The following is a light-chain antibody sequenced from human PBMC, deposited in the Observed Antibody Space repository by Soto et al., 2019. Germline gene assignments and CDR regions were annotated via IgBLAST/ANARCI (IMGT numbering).Light chain of an antibody. J-gene: IGLJ1*01. CDR3: TSYRSSSSTYV. V-gene: IGLV2-14*01. CDR2: DVY. Sequence: QSVLSQPASVSGSPGQSITISCTGTSGDIGNYNYVSWYQHYPSKAPRLLIYDVYNRPSGVSNRFSGSKSGDTASLTISGLQAEDEGDYYCTSYRSSSSTYVFGTGTKVTVL. CDR1: SGDIGNYNY.